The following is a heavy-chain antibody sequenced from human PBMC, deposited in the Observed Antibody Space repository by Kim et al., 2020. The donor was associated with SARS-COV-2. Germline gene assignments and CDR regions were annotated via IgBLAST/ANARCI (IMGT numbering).Heavy chain of an antibody. CDR1: GFTFSTYG. J-gene: IGHJ4*02. Sequence: GGSLRLSCAASGFTFSTYGMAWVRQAPGKGLEFVSIISNNGAGTFYADAVQGRFTISRDNSKNTLSLQMNSLRVDYTAVYFCAKGYTVAGKSHSFDYWGQGSLVIVSS. V-gene: IGHV3-23*01. CDR3: AKGYTVAGKSHSFDY. D-gene: IGHD6-19*01. CDR2: ISNNGAGT.